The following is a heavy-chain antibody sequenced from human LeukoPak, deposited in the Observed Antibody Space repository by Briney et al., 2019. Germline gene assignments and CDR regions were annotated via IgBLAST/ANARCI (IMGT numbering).Heavy chain of an antibody. CDR2: IYYSGSAGST. Sequence: PSETLPLTCSVSADSINSGVSYWAWIRQPPGKGLEWIWTIYYSGSAGSTYYTPSLKRRVNICVDTSKNQFSLNLSSRTAADTAIYYCARHLYDRTGRPLDAWGQGTLVTVSS. D-gene: IGHD3/OR15-3a*01. CDR1: ADSINSGVSY. J-gene: IGHJ5*02. CDR3: ARHLYDRTGRPLDA. V-gene: IGHV4-39*01.